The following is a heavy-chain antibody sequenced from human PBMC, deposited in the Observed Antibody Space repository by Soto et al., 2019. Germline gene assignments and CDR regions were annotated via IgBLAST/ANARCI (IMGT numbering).Heavy chain of an antibody. V-gene: IGHV4-59*01. D-gene: IGHD1-7*01. CDR1: GGSISSYY. J-gene: IGHJ6*03. CDR2: IYYSGST. CDR3: ARGGTKTKRGHWYYYYYMDV. Sequence: QVQLQESGPGLVKPSETLSLTCTVSGGSISSYYWSWIRQPPGKGLEWIGYIYYSGSTNYNPSLKSRVTISVDTSKNQFSLKLSSVTAADTAVYYCARGGTKTKRGHWYYYYYMDVWGKGTTVTVSS.